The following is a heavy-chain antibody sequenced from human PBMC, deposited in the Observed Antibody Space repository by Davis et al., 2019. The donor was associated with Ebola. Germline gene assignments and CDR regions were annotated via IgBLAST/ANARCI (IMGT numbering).Heavy chain of an antibody. D-gene: IGHD3-10*01. J-gene: IGHJ4*02. Sequence: PGGSLRLSCAASGFTFSSYWMSWVRQAPGKGLEWVANIKQDGSEKYYVDSVKGRFTISRDNAKNSLYLQMNSLRAEDTAVYYCARDLPHTSYYYAQGPFDYWGQGTLVTVSS. CDR2: IKQDGSEK. CDR1: GFTFSSYW. CDR3: ARDLPHTSYYYAQGPFDY. V-gene: IGHV3-7*01.